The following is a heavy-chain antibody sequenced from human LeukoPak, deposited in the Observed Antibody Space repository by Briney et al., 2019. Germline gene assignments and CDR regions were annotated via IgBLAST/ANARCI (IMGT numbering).Heavy chain of an antibody. CDR2: INHRGNS. CDR3: GLSTTTVTTRTIDH. Sequence: SETLSLTCAVYGGSFSGYYWTWIRQPPGKGLEWIGEINHRGNSKYKPSLESRVTISVDTSKSQYSLKLDSVTAADTAVCYCGLSTTTVTTRTIDHWGQGTLVTVSS. CDR1: GGSFSGYY. J-gene: IGHJ5*02. D-gene: IGHD4-17*01. V-gene: IGHV4-34*01.